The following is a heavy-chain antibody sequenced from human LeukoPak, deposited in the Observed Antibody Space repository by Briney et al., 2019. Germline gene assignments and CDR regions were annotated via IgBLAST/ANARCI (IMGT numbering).Heavy chain of an antibody. V-gene: IGHV4-39*01. D-gene: IGHD3-3*01. Sequence: SETLSLTCTVSGASISNSAYYWLWIRQPPGEGLEFIETVHYSGITFYNPSLTSRLKTSVDTSKNQFSLQLSSVPAADTAVYYCARLFFVIDTWGEGARVTVSS. CDR1: GASISNSAYY. CDR2: VHYSGIT. CDR3: ARLFFVIDT. J-gene: IGHJ5*02.